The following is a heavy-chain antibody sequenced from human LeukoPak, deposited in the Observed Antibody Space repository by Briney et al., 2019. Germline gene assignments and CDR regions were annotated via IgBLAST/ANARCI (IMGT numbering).Heavy chain of an antibody. CDR3: ASPKYAYSSSWYYFDY. CDR2: VYYSGST. Sequence: SETLSLTCTVSGGSISSSNYYWAWIRQPPGKGLEWIGSVYYSGSTYYNPSLKSRVTISVDTSKNQLSLNPSSVTAADSAVYYCASPKYAYSSSWYYFDYWGQGTLVTVSS. CDR1: GGSISSSNYY. V-gene: IGHV4-39*01. D-gene: IGHD6-13*01. J-gene: IGHJ4*02.